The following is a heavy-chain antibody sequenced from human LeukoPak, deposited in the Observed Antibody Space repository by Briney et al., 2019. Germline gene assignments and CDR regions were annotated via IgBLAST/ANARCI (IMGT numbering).Heavy chain of an antibody. V-gene: IGHV3-11*04. CDR3: ASGLEYYYDSSGYYFDY. D-gene: IGHD3-22*01. J-gene: IGHJ4*02. Sequence: GGSLRLSCAASGFTSSDYYMTWIRQPPGKGPEWISYISSSGGTTTYVDSVKGRFTISRDNAKNSLYLQMNSLRAEDTAVYYCASGLEYYYDSSGYYFDYWGQGTLVTVPS. CDR2: ISSSGGTT. CDR1: GFTSSDYY.